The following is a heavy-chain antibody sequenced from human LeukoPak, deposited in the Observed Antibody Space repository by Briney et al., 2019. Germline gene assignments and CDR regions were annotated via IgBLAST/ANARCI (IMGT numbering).Heavy chain of an antibody. CDR1: GFTFSNCA. J-gene: IGHJ4*02. D-gene: IGHD6-19*01. Sequence: PGGSLRLSCVASGFTFSNCAMNWVRQAPGKGPEWVSSISGSGGSTYYADSVKGRFTISRDNSKNTLYLQMNSLRADDTAVYYCAKESSGWFHFDYWGQGTLVTVSS. V-gene: IGHV3-23*01. CDR3: AKESSGWFHFDY. CDR2: ISGSGGST.